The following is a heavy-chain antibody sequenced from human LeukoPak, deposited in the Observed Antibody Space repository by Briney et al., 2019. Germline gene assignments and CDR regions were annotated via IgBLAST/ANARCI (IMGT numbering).Heavy chain of an antibody. D-gene: IGHD1-1*01. CDR3: VRRSDAFDI. CDR2: ISGSGGST. V-gene: IGHV3-23*01. Sequence: GGSLRLSCAASGFTFSSYAMSWVRQAPGKGLEWVSGISGSGGSTYYADSVKGRFTISRDNAKNTLFLQMNSLRAEDTAVYYCVRRSDAFDIWGQGTMVTVSS. CDR1: GFTFSSYA. J-gene: IGHJ3*02.